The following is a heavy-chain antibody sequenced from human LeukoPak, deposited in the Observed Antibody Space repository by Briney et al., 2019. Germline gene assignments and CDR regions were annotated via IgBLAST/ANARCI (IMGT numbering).Heavy chain of an antibody. V-gene: IGHV3-49*03. D-gene: IGHD1-26*01. Sequence: PGGSLRLSCTASGFTFGDYAMSWFRQAPGKGLEWVGFIRSKAYGGTTEYAASVKGRFTISRDDSKSIAYLQMNSLKTEDTAVYCCTSDRYSGSFSFLQHWGQGTLVTVSS. CDR3: TSDRYSGSFSFLQH. CDR2: IRSKAYGGTT. J-gene: IGHJ1*01. CDR1: GFTFGDYA.